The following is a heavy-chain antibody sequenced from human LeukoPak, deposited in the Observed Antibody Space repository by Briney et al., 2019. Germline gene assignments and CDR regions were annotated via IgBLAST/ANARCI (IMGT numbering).Heavy chain of an antibody. CDR3: ASKGGFDD. CDR1: GFSFSSCE. Sequence: GGSLRLSCAASGFSFSSCEMNWVRQAPGKGLEWVSYISSSGSAIFYADSVKGRFTISRDNAKNSLFLQMNSLRAEDTAFYYCASKGGFDDWGQGTLVTVSS. D-gene: IGHD2-15*01. V-gene: IGHV3-48*03. CDR2: ISSSGSAI. J-gene: IGHJ4*02.